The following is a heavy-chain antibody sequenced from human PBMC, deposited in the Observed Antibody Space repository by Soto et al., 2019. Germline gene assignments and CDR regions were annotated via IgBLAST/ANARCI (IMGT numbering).Heavy chain of an antibody. D-gene: IGHD2-2*01. V-gene: IGHV3-30-3*01. CDR2: ISYDGSNK. CDR3: AREIVLVPAAIDY. Sequence: GGSLRLSCAASGFTFSSYAMHWVRQAPGKGLEWVAVISYDGSNKYYADSVKGRFTISRDNSKNTLYPQMNSLRAEDTAVYYCAREIVLVPAAIDYWGQGTLVTVSS. CDR1: GFTFSSYA. J-gene: IGHJ4*02.